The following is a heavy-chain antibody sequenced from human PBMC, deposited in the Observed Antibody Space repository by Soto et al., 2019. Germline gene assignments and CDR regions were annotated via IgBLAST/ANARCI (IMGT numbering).Heavy chain of an antibody. CDR3: ARVGGQLVPGCDY. Sequence: EVQLVESGGGLVKPGGSLRLSCAASGFTFSSYSMNWVRQAPGKGLEWVSSISSSSSYIYYADSVKGRFTFSRDNAKKSLYLQMNSLRAEDTAVYYCARVGGQLVPGCDYWGQGTLVTVSS. V-gene: IGHV3-21*01. CDR1: GFTFSSYS. CDR2: ISSSSSYI. D-gene: IGHD6-6*01. J-gene: IGHJ4*02.